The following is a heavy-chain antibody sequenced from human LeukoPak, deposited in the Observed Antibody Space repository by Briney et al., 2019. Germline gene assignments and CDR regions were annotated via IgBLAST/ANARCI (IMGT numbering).Heavy chain of an antibody. CDR2: ISGSGGST. CDR3: AKTGILTGYYES. CDR1: GFTFSSYA. D-gene: IGHD3-9*01. J-gene: IGHJ5*02. Sequence: PGGSLRLSCAASGFTFSSYAMSWVRQAPGKGLEWVSAISGSGGSTYYADSVKGRFTISRDNSKNTLYLQMNSLGAEDTAVYYCAKTGILTGYYESWGQGTLVTVSS. V-gene: IGHV3-23*01.